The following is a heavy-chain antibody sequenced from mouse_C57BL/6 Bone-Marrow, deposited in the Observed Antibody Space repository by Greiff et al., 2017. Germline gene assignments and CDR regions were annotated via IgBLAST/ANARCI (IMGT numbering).Heavy chain of an antibody. J-gene: IGHJ2*01. CDR3: AIQRADY. D-gene: IGHD3-3*01. V-gene: IGHV5-2*03. CDR2: INSDGGST. CDR1: DYEFPSHD. Sequence: DVKLVESGGGLVQPGESLKLSCESYDYEFPSHDMSWVRKTPGKRLELVAAINSDGGSTYYPDTMKRRFIISRDNTKKTRYLLMSSLRAEYTAVYYCAIQRADYWGQGTTLTVSS.